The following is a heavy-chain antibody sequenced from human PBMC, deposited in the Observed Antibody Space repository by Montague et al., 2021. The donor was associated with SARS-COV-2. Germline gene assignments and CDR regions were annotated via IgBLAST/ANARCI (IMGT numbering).Heavy chain of an antibody. D-gene: IGHD3-10*01. CDR2: IYYSGSP. J-gene: IGHJ4*02. Sequence: SETLSLTCTVSGGSISSSSYYWSWIRQAPGKGREWFGSIYYSGSPYYNLTLKSRVTLYVYKTKNYFSLKLRSVTAADTAVYYCARQNGNDSPRSVDDIPGVSKWWEVWVGESLDYCGQGALFTVSS. CDR1: GGSISSSSYY. CDR3: ARQNGNDSPRSVDDIPGVSKWWEVWVGESLDY. V-gene: IGHV4-39*01.